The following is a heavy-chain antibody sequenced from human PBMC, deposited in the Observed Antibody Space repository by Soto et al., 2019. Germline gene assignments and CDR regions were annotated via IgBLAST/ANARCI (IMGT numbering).Heavy chain of an antibody. J-gene: IGHJ4*02. CDR3: ARVGDYQGAY. Sequence: ASVKVSCKASGYTFTGYYMHWVRQAPGQGLEWMGWINPNSGGTNYAQKFQGWVTMTRDTSISTAYMELRSVTGADTAVYYCARVGDYQGAYWGQGTLVTVSS. D-gene: IGHD4-17*01. CDR1: GYTFTGYY. CDR2: INPNSGGT. V-gene: IGHV1-2*04.